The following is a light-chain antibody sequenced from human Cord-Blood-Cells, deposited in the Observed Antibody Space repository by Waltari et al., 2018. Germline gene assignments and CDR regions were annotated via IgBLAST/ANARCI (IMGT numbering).Light chain of an antibody. Sequence: EIVLTQSPATLSLSPGERATLSCRASQNVNSYLIWYQQKPGQAPRLLIYDAFNRATGIPARFSGSWSGTDFTLTISSLEPEDFADYYCQQRANWPITFGQGTRLEIK. CDR3: QQRANWPIT. CDR1: QNVNSY. J-gene: IGKJ5*01. CDR2: DAF. V-gene: IGKV3-11*01.